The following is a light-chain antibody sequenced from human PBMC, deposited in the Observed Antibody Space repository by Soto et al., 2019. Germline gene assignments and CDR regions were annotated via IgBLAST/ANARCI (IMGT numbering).Light chain of an antibody. V-gene: IGLV2-14*03. CDR1: SSDIATSDY. CDR2: DVN. J-gene: IGLJ2*01. CDR3: SSFTSSDALL. Sequence: QSALTQPASVSGSPGQSITISCTGTSSDIATSDYVSWFQHHPGEAPKIILYDVNNRPSGVSDRFSGSKSGNTASLTISGPQAEDEADYYCSSFTSSDALLFGGGTKLTVL.